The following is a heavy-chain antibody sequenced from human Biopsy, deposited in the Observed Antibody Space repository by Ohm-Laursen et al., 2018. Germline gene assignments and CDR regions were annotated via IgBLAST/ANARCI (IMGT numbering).Heavy chain of an antibody. Sequence: ASVKVSCKASGYTFTGQYLHWVRQVPGQGLEWMGWIDPHSGTTKFAQDFQGRVTMTRDTSITTAYMELRRLRSDDTAVYYCAKGQDLRGGAEYFEHWGQGALVAVSS. CDR1: GYTFTGQY. CDR3: AKGQDLRGGAEYFEH. J-gene: IGHJ1*01. V-gene: IGHV1-2*02. CDR2: IDPHSGTT. D-gene: IGHD2-15*01.